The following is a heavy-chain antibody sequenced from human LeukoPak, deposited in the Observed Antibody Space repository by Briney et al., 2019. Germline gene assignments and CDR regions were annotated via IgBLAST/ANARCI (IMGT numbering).Heavy chain of an antibody. CDR1: GGSVSSGSYY. CDR3: ATGITVTTGGFDP. CDR2: IYYSGGT. V-gene: IGHV4-61*01. D-gene: IGHD4-17*01. Sequence: SETLSLTCTVSGGSVSSGSYYWSWIRQPPGKGLEWIGYIYYSGGTNYNPSLKSRVTISVDTSKNQFSLKLISVTAADTAVYYCATGITVTTGGFDPWGQGTLVTVSS. J-gene: IGHJ5*02.